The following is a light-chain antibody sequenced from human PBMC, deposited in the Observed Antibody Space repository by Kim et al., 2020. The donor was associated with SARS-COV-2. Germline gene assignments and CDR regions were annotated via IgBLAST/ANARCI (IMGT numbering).Light chain of an antibody. V-gene: IGKV3-20*01. Sequence: EIVLTQSPGTLSLSPGERATLSCRASQSVSSSYLAWYQQKPGQAPRLLIYGASSRATGIPDRFSGSGSGTDFTLTISRLEPKDFAVYYCHQYCSSPSSFGQGTKLEI. CDR3: HQYCSSPSS. J-gene: IGKJ2*01. CDR2: GAS. CDR1: QSVSSSY.